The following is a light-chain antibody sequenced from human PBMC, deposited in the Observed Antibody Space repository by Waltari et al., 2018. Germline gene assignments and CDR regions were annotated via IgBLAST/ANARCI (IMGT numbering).Light chain of an antibody. V-gene: IGKV1-33*01. CDR3: QRYDNLPVFA. CDR1: QPITNY. CDR2: DAS. J-gene: IGKJ3*01. Sequence: DIQLTQSPSSLSASVGDRVSITCRASQPITNYLNWYQQKPGKAPRLLIYDASNLQAGVPSRFSGSRSVTEFTFTIASLQPEDVATYYCQRYDNLPVFAFGPGTKLDIQ.